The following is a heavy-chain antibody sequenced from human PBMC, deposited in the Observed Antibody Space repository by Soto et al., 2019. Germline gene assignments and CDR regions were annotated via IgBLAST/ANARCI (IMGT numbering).Heavy chain of an antibody. CDR3: AISKELVLGGFDY. J-gene: IGHJ4*02. CDR1: GYTFTGYY. Sequence: QVQLVQSGAEVKKPGASVKVSCKASGYTFTGYYMHWVRQAPGQGLEWMGWINPNSGGTNYAQKLQGRVTMTRDTSISTAYMELSRLRSDDTAVYYCAISKELVLGGFDYWGQGTLVTVSS. D-gene: IGHD6-13*01. V-gene: IGHV1-2*02. CDR2: INPNSGGT.